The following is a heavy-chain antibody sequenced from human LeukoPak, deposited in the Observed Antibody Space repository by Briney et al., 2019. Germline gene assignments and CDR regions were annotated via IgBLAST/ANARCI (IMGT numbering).Heavy chain of an antibody. CDR2: IYPGDSDT. CDR1: GYSFTSYW. V-gene: IGHV5-51*01. J-gene: IGHJ4*02. Sequence: GESLKIPCKGSGYSFTSYWIGWVRQMPGKGLEWMGIIYPGDSDTRYSPSFQGQVTISADKSISTAYLQWSSLKASDTAMYYCARQWLGYYDSSGPGTLGYWGQGTLVTVSS. D-gene: IGHD3-22*01. CDR3: ARQWLGYYDSSGPGTLGY.